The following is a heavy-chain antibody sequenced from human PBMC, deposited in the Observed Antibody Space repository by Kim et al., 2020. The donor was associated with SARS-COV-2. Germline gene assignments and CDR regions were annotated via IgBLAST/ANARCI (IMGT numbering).Heavy chain of an antibody. CDR2: IYYSGST. J-gene: IGHJ3*02. D-gene: IGHD3-3*01. CDR1: GGSISSYY. Sequence: SETLSLTCTVSGGSISSYYWSWIRQPPGKGLEWIGYIYYSGSTNYNPSLKSRVTISVETSKNQFSLKLSSVTAADTAVYYCARGQDYTIFGVVILPDAFDIWGQGTMGTVSS. V-gene: IGHV4-59*01. CDR3: ARGQDYTIFGVVILPDAFDI.